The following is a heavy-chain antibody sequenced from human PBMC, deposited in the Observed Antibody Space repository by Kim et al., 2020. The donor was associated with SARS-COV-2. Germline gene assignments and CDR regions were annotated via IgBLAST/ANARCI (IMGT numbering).Heavy chain of an antibody. CDR3: ARGGPSAARGNWFDP. Sequence: PPLKSRVTISVDTSKNQFSLKLSSVTAADTAVYYCARGGPSAARGNWFDPWGQGTLVTVSS. D-gene: IGHD6-6*01. V-gene: IGHV4-34*01. J-gene: IGHJ5*02.